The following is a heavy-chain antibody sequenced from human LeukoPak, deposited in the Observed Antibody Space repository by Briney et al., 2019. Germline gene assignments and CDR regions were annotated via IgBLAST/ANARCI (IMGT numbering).Heavy chain of an antibody. CDR1: GYTFIDCH. V-gene: IGHV1-2*02. CDR2: INPNSGGT. J-gene: IGHJ4*02. CDR3: AREDYVDTTLGSGCPEF. Sequence: GASVTVTCKGCGYTFIDCHMHWVRQAPGQGLEWVGWINPNSGGTNYAQKFQGRVTMTWDTSITTAYMELSRLRSDDSAVYYCAREDYVDTTLGSGCPEFWGQGTLVTVSS. D-gene: IGHD5-18*01.